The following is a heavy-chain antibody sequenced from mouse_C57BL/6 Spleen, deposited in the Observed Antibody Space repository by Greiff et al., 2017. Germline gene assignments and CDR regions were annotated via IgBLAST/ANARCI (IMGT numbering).Heavy chain of an antibody. D-gene: IGHD2-3*01. CDR2: ISYSGST. CDR3: ARGGIYDGYYGGFAY. J-gene: IGHJ3*01. V-gene: IGHV3-1*01. CDR1: GYSITSGYD. Sequence: EVKLVESGPGMVKPSQSLSLTCTVTGYSITSGYDWHWIRHFPGNKLEWMGYISYSGSTNYNPSLKSRISITHDTSKNHFFLKLNSVTTEDTATYYCARGGIYDGYYGGFAYWGQGTLVTVSA.